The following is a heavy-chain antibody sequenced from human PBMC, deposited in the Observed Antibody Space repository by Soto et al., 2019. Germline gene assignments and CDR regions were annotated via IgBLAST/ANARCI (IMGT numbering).Heavy chain of an antibody. D-gene: IGHD3-22*01. V-gene: IGHV3-48*03. CDR3: ARGTTDYDSSGYYYYYYYYGMDV. Sequence: GGSLRLSCAASGFTFSSYEMNWVRQAPGKGLEWVSYISSSGSTIYYADSVKGRFTISRDNAKNSLYLQMNSLRAEDTAVYYCARGTTDYDSSGYYYYYYYYGMDVWGQGTTVTASS. CDR1: GFTFSSYE. J-gene: IGHJ6*02. CDR2: ISSSGSTI.